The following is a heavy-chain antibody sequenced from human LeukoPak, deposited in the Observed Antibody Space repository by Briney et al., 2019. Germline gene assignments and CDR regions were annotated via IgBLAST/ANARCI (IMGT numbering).Heavy chain of an antibody. J-gene: IGHJ4*02. CDR3: ARSVGDTMIVPTWY. CDR1: GYIFTNYD. CDR2: ISVYNGKT. Sequence: GASVMVSCKASGYIFTNYDISWVRQARGQGLEWMGWISVYNGKTNYAQNLQGRVTMTTDTSTNTAYMELRSLRSGDTAIYYCARSVGDTMIVPTWYWGQGTLVTVSS. D-gene: IGHD3-22*01. V-gene: IGHV1-18*01.